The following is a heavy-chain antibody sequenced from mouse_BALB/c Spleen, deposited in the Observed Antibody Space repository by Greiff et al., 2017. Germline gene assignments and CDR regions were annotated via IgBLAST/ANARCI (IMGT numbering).Heavy chain of an antibody. V-gene: IGHV1-80*01. Sequence: QVQLQQSGAELVRPGSSVKISCKASGYAFSSYWMNWVKQRPGQGLEWIGQIYPGDGDTNYNGKFKGKATLTADKSSSTAYMQLSSLTSEDSAVYFCARGDYFDYWGQGTLVTVSA. D-gene: IGHD1-1*01. CDR1: GYAFSSYW. CDR3: ARGDYFDY. J-gene: IGHJ3*01. CDR2: IYPGDGDT.